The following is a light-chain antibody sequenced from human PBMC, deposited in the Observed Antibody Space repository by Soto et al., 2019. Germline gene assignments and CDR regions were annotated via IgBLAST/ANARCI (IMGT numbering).Light chain of an antibody. V-gene: IGKV3-15*01. Sequence: EIVMTQSPATLSVSPGERATLSCRASQSVSSNLAWYQQKPGQAPRLLIYGASTRATGIPARFSGSGSGTEFTLIISSLQSEDFAVYYCQQYNIWPPYTFGQGTKLEIK. J-gene: IGKJ2*01. CDR2: GAS. CDR1: QSVSSN. CDR3: QQYNIWPPYT.